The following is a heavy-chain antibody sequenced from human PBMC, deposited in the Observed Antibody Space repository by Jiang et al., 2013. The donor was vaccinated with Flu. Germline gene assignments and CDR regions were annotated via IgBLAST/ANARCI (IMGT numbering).Heavy chain of an antibody. Sequence: QSGSELKKPGSSVKVSCMASSGSLSSYDINWVRQAPGQGLEWVGKIIPVVDMASYAQKFQGRVTITADRSTSKVYLEVSSLTSEDTAVYYCARGGALDVWGPGAMVTVSS. D-gene: IGHD1-26*01. J-gene: IGHJ3*01. CDR1: SGSLSSYD. CDR3: ARGGALDV. V-gene: IGHV1-69*04. CDR2: IIPVVDMA.